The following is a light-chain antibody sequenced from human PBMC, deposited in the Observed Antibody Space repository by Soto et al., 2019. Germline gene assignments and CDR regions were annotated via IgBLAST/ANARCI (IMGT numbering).Light chain of an antibody. CDR3: QSFDSSLRVYV. CDR2: EVT. CDR1: SNDVGAYNY. Sequence: QSALTQPASVSGSPGQSITISCTGTSNDVGAYNYVSWYQQHPGKAPKLMIYEVTNRPSGVSSRFSGSKSGNTASLTISGLQAEDEADYYCQSFDSSLRVYVFGSGTKVTVL. V-gene: IGLV2-14*01. J-gene: IGLJ1*01.